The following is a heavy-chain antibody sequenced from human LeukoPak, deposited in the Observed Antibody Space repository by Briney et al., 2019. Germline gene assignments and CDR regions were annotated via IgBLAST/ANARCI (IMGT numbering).Heavy chain of an antibody. CDR1: GYSFTGYY. J-gene: IGHJ6*02. V-gene: IGHV1-2*02. CDR2: VNPYNGAT. Sequence: ASVKVSCKASGYSFTGYYMNWVRQAPGQGPEWVGWVNPYNGATKYAQKFQGRVTLTSDTSINSAYMELTWLRSDDTAVYYYARGNYDYYYGMDIWGQGTTVTVSS. CDR3: ARGNYDYYYGMDI.